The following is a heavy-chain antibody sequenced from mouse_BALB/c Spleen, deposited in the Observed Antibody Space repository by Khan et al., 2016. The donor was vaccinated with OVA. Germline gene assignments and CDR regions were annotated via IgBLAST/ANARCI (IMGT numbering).Heavy chain of an antibody. J-gene: IGHJ3*01. CDR1: GYIFTSYW. Sequence: QVQLMESGADLVRPGASVRLSCKTSGYIFTSYWIYWVKQRSGQGLDWIARIYPGTGSTYYNENFKGKVTLTADKSSSTAYMQLSSLKSEDYAVYYSAREDSASTYVIDYWGQGTLVTVSA. CDR2: IYPGTGST. V-gene: IGHV1-76*01. D-gene: IGHD1-1*01. CDR3: AREDSASTYVIDY.